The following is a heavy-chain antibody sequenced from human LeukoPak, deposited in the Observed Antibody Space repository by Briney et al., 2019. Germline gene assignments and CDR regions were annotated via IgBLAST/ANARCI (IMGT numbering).Heavy chain of an antibody. CDR2: IYYSGST. D-gene: IGHD3-10*01. Sequence: SETLSLTCTVSGGSISSSSYYWGWIRQPPGKGLEWIGSIYYSGSTYYNPSLKSRVTISVDTSKNQFSLKLSSVTAADTAVYYCARTSRFLWFGELLPFDYWGQGTLVTVSS. CDR3: ARTSRFLWFGELLPFDY. V-gene: IGHV4-39*07. J-gene: IGHJ4*02. CDR1: GGSISSSSYY.